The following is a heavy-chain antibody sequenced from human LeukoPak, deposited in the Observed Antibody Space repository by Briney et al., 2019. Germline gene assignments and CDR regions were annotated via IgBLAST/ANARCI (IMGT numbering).Heavy chain of an antibody. V-gene: IGHV3-23*01. CDR2: ISGSGGST. J-gene: IGHJ3*02. Sequence: GGSLRLSCAASGFTFSSYAMSWVRQAPGKGLEWVSAISGSGGSTYYADSVKGRFTISRDNAKNSLYLQMNSLRADDTAVYYCARTLRLGTPRAFDIWGRGTLVTVSS. D-gene: IGHD1-14*01. CDR1: GFTFSSYA. CDR3: ARTLRLGTPRAFDI.